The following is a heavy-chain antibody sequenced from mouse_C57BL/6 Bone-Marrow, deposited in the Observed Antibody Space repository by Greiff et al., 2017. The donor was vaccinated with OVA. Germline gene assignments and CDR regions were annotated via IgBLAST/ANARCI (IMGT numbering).Heavy chain of an antibody. J-gene: IGHJ4*01. CDR2: ISSGGSYT. Sequence: EVQVVESGGDLVKPGGSLKLSCAASGFTFSSYGMSWVRQTPDKRLEWVATISSGGSYTYYPDSVKGRFTISRDNAKNTLYLQMSSLKSEDTAMYYCARITTVVATSDYYAMDYWGQGTSVTVSS. CDR3: ARITTVVATSDYYAMDY. CDR1: GFTFSSYG. D-gene: IGHD1-1*01. V-gene: IGHV5-6*01.